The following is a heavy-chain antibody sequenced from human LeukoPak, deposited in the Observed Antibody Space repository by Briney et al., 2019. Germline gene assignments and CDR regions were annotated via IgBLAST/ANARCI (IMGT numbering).Heavy chain of an antibody. D-gene: IGHD2-15*01. J-gene: IGHJ4*02. CDR1: GFTFSDYY. V-gene: IGHV3-11*03. Sequence: GGSLRLSCAASGFTFSDYYMIWIRQAPGKGLEWVSYISGSSSYTGYADSVKGRFTISRDNAKNSLFLQMNSLRAEDTAVYYCASRRSGDHVDDWGQGTQVTVSS. CDR3: ASRRSGDHVDD. CDR2: ISGSSSYT.